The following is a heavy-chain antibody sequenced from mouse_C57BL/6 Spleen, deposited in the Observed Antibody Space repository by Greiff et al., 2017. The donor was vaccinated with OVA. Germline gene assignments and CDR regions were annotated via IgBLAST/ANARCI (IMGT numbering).Heavy chain of an antibody. CDR1: GYTFTDYN. CDR2: INPNNGGT. J-gene: IGHJ3*01. D-gene: IGHD2-3*01. CDR3: ARSGDDGYSWFAY. Sequence: VQLQQSGPELVKPGASVKMSCKASGYTFTDYNMHWVKQSHGKSLEWIGYINPNNGGTSYNQKFKGKATLTVNKSSSTAYMELRSLTSEDSAVYYCARSGDDGYSWFAYWGKGTLVTVSA. V-gene: IGHV1-22*01.